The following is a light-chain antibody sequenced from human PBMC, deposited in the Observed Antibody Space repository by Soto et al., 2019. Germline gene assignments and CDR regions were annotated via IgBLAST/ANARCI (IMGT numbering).Light chain of an antibody. CDR3: SSYTSASTLLYL. Sequence: QSALTQPASVSGSPGQSITISCTGTRSDVGGYNYVSWYQQHPGIAPNLLIYGGTNRPSGVSTRFSGSKSGNTASLTISGLQAEDEADYHCSSYTSASTLLYLFGTGTKLTVL. V-gene: IGLV2-14*01. CDR2: GGT. J-gene: IGLJ1*01. CDR1: RSDVGGYNY.